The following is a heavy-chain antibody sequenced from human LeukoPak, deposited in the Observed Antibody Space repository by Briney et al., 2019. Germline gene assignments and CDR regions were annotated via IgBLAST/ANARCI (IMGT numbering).Heavy chain of an antibody. J-gene: IGHJ4*02. D-gene: IGHD4-11*01. CDR2: INHSGST. Sequence: SETLSLTCAAYGGSFSGYYWSWIRQPPGKGLEWIGEINHSGSTNYNPSLKSRVTISVDTSKNQSSLKLSSVTAADTAVYYCARGRRTTRRFDYWGQGTLVTVSS. V-gene: IGHV4-34*01. CDR3: ARGRRTTRRFDY. CDR1: GGSFSGYY.